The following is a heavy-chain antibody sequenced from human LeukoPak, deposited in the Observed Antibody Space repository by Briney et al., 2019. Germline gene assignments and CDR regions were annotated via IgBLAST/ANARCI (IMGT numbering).Heavy chain of an antibody. CDR1: GFTYSSYS. J-gene: IGHJ3*02. D-gene: IGHD5-24*01. CDR3: AKDPKDGYNFGAFDI. V-gene: IGHV3-21*01. CDR2: ISSSSSYI. Sequence: GGSLRLSCAASGFTYSSYSMNWVRQAPGKGLEWVSSISSSSSYIYYADSVKGRFTISRDNAKNSLYLQMNSLRAEDTAVCYCAKDPKDGYNFGAFDIWGQGTMVTVSS.